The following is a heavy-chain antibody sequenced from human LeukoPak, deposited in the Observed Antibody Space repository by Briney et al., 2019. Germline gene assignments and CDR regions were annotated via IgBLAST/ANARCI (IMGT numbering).Heavy chain of an antibody. D-gene: IGHD3-10*01. Sequence: PSETLSLTCSVSGSSINSHYWSWIRQSPRKGQEWIGYVFNGGSTNYNPSLKSRVTMSLDTSRDQFSLRLSSVTAADTAIYYCASRPADSTWFGVFDYWSQGTLVTVSS. V-gene: IGHV4-59*11. CDR3: ASRPADSTWFGVFDY. CDR2: VFNGGST. J-gene: IGHJ4*02. CDR1: GSSINSHY.